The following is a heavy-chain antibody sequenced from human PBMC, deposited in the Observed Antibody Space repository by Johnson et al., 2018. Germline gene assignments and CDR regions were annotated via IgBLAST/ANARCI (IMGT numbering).Heavy chain of an antibody. V-gene: IGHV1-69*01. CDR3: ARDVSGTTLGWFDS. J-gene: IGHJ5*01. Sequence: QVQLVQSGAEVKKXGSSVKVSCKASGGTFSSYAISWVRQAPGQGLEWMGGIIPLFGTPNYAQRFQGRLTITADESTTTAYMELSSLRSEDTSLYYCARDVSGTTLGWFDSWGQGTLVTVSS. CDR1: GGTFSSYA. CDR2: IIPLFGTP. D-gene: IGHD1-20*01.